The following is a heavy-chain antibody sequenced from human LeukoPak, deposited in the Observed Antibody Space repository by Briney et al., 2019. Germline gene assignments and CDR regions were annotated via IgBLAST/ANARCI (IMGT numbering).Heavy chain of an antibody. V-gene: IGHV3-21*01. D-gene: IGHD4-17*01. Sequence: GGSLGLSCAASGFTFSSYSMNWVRQAPGKGLEWVSSISSSSSYIYYADSVKGRFTISRDNAKNSLYLQMNSLRAEDTAVYYCAREPDYGDYAPFDYWGQGTLVTVSS. CDR2: ISSSSSYI. CDR3: AREPDYGDYAPFDY. CDR1: GFTFSSYS. J-gene: IGHJ4*02.